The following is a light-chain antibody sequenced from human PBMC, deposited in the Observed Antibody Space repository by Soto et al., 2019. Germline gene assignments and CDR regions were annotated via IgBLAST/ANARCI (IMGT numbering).Light chain of an antibody. CDR2: GAS. V-gene: IGKV3-15*01. CDR3: QQYNNWPLT. J-gene: IGKJ4*01. Sequence: EIVLTKSPGTLSLSQGERATLSCRASQSVSSSYLAWYQQKPGQAPRLLIYGASTRATGIPARFSGSGSGTEFTLTISSLQSEDFAVYYCQQYNNWPLTFGGGTRVDI. CDR1: QSVSSSY.